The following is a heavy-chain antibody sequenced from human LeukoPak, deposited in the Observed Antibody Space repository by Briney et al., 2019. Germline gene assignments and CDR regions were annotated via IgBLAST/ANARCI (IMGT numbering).Heavy chain of an antibody. Sequence: SETLSLTCAVYGGSFSGYYWSWIRQPPGKGLEWIGEINHSGSTNYNPSLKSRVTISVDTSKNQFSLKLSSVTAADTAVYYCARHGIRFTMVRGGRDYWGQGTLVTVSS. V-gene: IGHV4-34*01. CDR1: GGSFSGYY. CDR3: ARHGIRFTMVRGGRDY. D-gene: IGHD3-10*01. CDR2: INHSGST. J-gene: IGHJ4*02.